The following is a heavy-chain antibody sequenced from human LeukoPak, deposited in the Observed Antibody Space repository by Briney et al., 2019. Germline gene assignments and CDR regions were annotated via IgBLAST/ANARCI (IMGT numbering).Heavy chain of an antibody. CDR1: GGSISSSYYY. J-gene: IGHJ3*02. V-gene: IGHV4-39*01. CDR3: AGVGSSMIVVVIKKHLDAFDI. Sequence: SETLSLTCTVSGGSISSSYYYWGWIRQPPGKGLEWIGSIYYSGSTYYNPSLKSRVTISVDTSKNQFSLKLNSVTAADTAGYYCAGVGSSMIVVVIKKHLDAFDIWGQGKMVTVSS. D-gene: IGHD3-22*01. CDR2: IYYSGST.